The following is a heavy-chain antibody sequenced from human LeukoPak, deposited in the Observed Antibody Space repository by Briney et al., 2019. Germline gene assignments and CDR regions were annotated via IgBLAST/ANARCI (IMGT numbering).Heavy chain of an antibody. J-gene: IGHJ1*01. V-gene: IGHV4-30-4*01. CDR1: GGSISSGDYY. D-gene: IGHD4-23*01. CDR2: IYYSGST. CDR3: ARHGDGGPAEYFRH. Sequence: SETLSLTCTVSGGSISSGDYYWSWIRHPPGKGLEWIGYIYYSGSTYYNPSLKSRVTISVDTSKNQFSLKLSSVTAADTAVYYCARHGDGGPAEYFRHWGQGTLVTVSS.